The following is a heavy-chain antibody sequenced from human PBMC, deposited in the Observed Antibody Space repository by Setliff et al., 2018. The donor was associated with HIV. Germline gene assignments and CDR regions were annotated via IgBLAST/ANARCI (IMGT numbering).Heavy chain of an antibody. CDR1: GGSISSYY. V-gene: IGHV4-4*08. CDR3: ARAINKSFDI. Sequence: SETLSLTCTVSGGSISSYYWSWIRQPPGKGLEWIGHMYTSGSTTYNPSLKSRVTLSADTSRNQFSLKLSSVTAADTAVYYCARAINKSFDIWGQGTMVTVSS. CDR2: MYTSGST. J-gene: IGHJ3*02.